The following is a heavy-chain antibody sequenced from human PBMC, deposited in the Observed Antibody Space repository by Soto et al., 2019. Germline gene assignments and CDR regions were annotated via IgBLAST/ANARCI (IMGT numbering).Heavy chain of an antibody. Sequence: GGSLRLSCAASGFTFSSYAMSWVRQAPGKGLEWVSAISGSGGSTYYADSVKGRFTISRDNSKNTLYLQMNSLRAEDTAVYYCAKTPWFGELSYYYGMDVWRQGTTVTVSS. CDR1: GFTFSSYA. D-gene: IGHD3-10*01. CDR3: AKTPWFGELSYYYGMDV. J-gene: IGHJ6*02. V-gene: IGHV3-23*01. CDR2: ISGSGGST.